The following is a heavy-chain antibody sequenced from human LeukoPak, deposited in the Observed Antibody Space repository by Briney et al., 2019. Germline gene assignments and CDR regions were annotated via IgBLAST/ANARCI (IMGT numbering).Heavy chain of an antibody. V-gene: IGHV3-23*01. J-gene: IGHJ6*02. CDR3: AKDLAVTTFDYYYGMDV. Sequence: GGSLRLSCAASGFIFSSYAMSWVRQAPGKGLEWVSAISGSGGSTYYADSVKGRFAISRDNSKNTLYLQMNSLRAEDTAVYYCAKDLAVTTFDYYYGMDVWGQGTTVTVSS. CDR2: ISGSGGST. CDR1: GFIFSSYA. D-gene: IGHD4-11*01.